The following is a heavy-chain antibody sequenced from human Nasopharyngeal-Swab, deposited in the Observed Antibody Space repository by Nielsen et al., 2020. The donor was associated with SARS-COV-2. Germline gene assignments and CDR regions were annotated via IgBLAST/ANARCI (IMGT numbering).Heavy chain of an antibody. D-gene: IGHD1-1*01. CDR2: IDAGGGNT. V-gene: IGHV3-74*01. CDR1: GVIFSNYW. J-gene: IGHJ3*02. Sequence: GESLKISCVASGVIFSNYWMHWVRQAPGKGLEWVSTIDAGGGNTWYADSVKGRFTISRDNAKDSLYMQMNSLRAEDTAVYYCAKGQRTSGTRAFDIWGQGTMVTVSS. CDR3: AKGQRTSGTRAFDI.